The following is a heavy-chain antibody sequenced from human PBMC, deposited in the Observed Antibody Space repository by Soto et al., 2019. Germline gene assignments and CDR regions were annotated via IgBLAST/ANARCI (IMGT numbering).Heavy chain of an antibody. Sequence: QVQLQESGPGLVKPSETLSLTCTVSGGSISSYYWSWIRQPPGKGLEWIGYIYYSGSTNYNPSLKRRATISVDPSKNQFSLKLRPVTAADTAVYYCARGGWRQIDYWGQGTLVTVSS. CDR2: IYYSGST. D-gene: IGHD3-3*01. CDR3: ARGGWRQIDY. CDR1: GGSISSYY. V-gene: IGHV4-59*08. J-gene: IGHJ4*02.